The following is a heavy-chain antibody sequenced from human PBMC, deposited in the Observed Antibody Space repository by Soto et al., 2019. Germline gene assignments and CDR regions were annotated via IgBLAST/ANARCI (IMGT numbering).Heavy chain of an antibody. Sequence: GGSLRLSCAASGFTFSSYGMHWVRQAPGKGLEWVAVISYDGSNKYYADSVKGRFTISRDNSKNTLYLQMNSLRAEDTAVYYCAKEMGKYSSSVWGQGTLVTVSS. V-gene: IGHV3-30*18. CDR1: GFTFSSYG. J-gene: IGHJ4*02. D-gene: IGHD6-6*01. CDR3: AKEMGKYSSSV. CDR2: ISYDGSNK.